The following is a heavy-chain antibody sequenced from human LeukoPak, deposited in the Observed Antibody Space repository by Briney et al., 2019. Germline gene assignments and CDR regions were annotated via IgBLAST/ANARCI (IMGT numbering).Heavy chain of an antibody. V-gene: IGHV3-23*01. CDR3: TKVRAYDDSGNRYWHFDL. CDR1: GFTFSSYA. Sequence: GGTLRPSCAASGFTFSSYAMSWVRQAPGEGLEWVSAISTSGDTTYYADSVKGRFTISRDNSKNTLYLQMNSLRAEDTAVYYCTKVRAYDDSGNRYWHFDLWGRGTRVTVSS. J-gene: IGHJ2*01. D-gene: IGHD3-10*01. CDR2: ISTSGDTT.